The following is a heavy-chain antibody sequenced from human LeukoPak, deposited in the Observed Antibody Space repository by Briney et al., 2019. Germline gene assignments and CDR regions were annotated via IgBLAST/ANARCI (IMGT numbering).Heavy chain of an antibody. CDR3: AKDLAVVLRYFDWSRGTFDY. V-gene: IGHV3-23*01. CDR1: GFTFSSYA. J-gene: IGHJ4*02. D-gene: IGHD3-9*01. CDR2: ISGSGGST. Sequence: PGGSLRLSCAASGFTFSSYAMSWVRQAPGKGLEWVSAISGSGGSTYYADSVKGRFTISRDNSKNTLYLQMNSLRAEDTAAYYCAKDLAVVLRYFDWSRGTFDYWGQGTLVTVSS.